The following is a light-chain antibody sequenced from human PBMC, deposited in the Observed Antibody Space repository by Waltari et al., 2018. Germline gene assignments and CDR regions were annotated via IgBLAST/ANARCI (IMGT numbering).Light chain of an antibody. CDR3: AAWDDNLNGPV. CDR2: NTN. V-gene: IGLV1-44*01. CDR1: TSNIGSNA. Sequence: QSVLTQPPSASGTPGQRVSISCSGSTSNIGSNAVSWYQHLPGAAPRLLIYNTNQRPSGGPGRFSGSKSGTSASLALSGLQSEDECDYYCAAWDDNLNGPVFGGGTKLTVL. J-gene: IGLJ2*01.